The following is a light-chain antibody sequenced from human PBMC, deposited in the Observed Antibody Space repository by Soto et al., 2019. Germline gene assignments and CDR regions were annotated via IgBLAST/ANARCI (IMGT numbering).Light chain of an antibody. J-gene: IGLJ3*02. Sequence: QSALTQPHSVSGSPGQSVTISCTGTNSDVGRYNSVSWYQQLPGKAPKIIISAVRQRPSGVPDRFSVSKSGNTASLTISGLQADDEADYFCFSYTANDNWVFGGGTRSPS. CDR2: AVR. CDR1: NSDVGRYNS. V-gene: IGLV2-11*01. CDR3: FSYTANDNWV.